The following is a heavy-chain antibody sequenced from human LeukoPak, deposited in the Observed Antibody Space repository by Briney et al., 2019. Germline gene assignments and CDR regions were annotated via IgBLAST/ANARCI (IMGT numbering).Heavy chain of an antibody. Sequence: PSQTLSLACTVSGGSISSGDYYWSWIRQPPGKGLEWIGYIYYSGSTYYNPSLKSRVTISVDTSKNQFSLKLSSVTAADTAVYYCARRREYGDYFDYWGQGTLVIVPP. J-gene: IGHJ4*02. CDR2: IYYSGST. V-gene: IGHV4-30-4*01. CDR3: ARRREYGDYFDY. CDR1: GGSISSGDYY. D-gene: IGHD4-17*01.